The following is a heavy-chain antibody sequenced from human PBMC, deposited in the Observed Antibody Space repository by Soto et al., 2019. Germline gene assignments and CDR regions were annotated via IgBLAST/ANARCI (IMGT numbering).Heavy chain of an antibody. CDR1: DVSISNDIW. CDR2: VHHTKGA. Sequence: PSALLSHPYVVSDVSISNDIWWNCVRQPPGQGLEWIGEVHHTKGALYNPALRSRVTVSADLFNSKIFLEVHSLGAADTAVYYCARAGSWNLDSWGQGTPVTVSS. J-gene: IGHJ4*02. V-gene: IGHV4-4*02. D-gene: IGHD1-1*01. CDR3: ARAGSWNLDS.